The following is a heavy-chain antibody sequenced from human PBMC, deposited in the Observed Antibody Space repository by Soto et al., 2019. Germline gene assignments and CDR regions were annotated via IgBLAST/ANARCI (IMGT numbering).Heavy chain of an antibody. CDR2: IGSTGSTT. V-gene: IGHV3-23*01. CDR3: AKFRDLSRSAPDC. J-gene: IGHJ4*02. Sequence: GGSLRLSCAASGFTFSNYAMKWVRQAPGKGLEWVSSIGSTGSTTYYADSVRGRFTISRDNPTNMLYLQMSSLRAEDTAVYYCAKFRDLSRSAPDCWGQGTLVTVSS. CDR1: GFTFSNYA.